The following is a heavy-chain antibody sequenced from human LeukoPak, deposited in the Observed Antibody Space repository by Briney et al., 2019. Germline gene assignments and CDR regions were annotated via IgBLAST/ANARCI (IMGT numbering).Heavy chain of an antibody. D-gene: IGHD1-26*01. J-gene: IGHJ4*02. V-gene: IGHV3-23*01. CDR1: GFTFSSYD. Sequence: GGSLRLSCAASGFTFSSYDMSWVRQAPGKGLEWVSAISGSGGSTYYADSVKGRFTVSRDNSKNTLYLQMNSLRAEDTAVYYCAKDLAWDTNYWGQGTLVTVSS. CDR2: ISGSGGST. CDR3: AKDLAWDTNY.